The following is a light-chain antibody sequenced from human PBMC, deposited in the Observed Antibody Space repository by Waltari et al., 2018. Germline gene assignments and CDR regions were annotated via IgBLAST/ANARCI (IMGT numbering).Light chain of an antibody. CDR2: AAS. J-gene: IGKJ1*01. CDR1: QSISSY. CDR3: QQSYSTSWT. V-gene: IGKV1-39*01. Sequence: DIQMTQSPSSLSSSVGDRVTITCRASQSISSYLNWYQQKPGKAPKLLIYAASSLQSGVPSRFSDSGSGTDFTLTISSLRPEDFATYYCQQSYSTSWTFGQGTKVEIK.